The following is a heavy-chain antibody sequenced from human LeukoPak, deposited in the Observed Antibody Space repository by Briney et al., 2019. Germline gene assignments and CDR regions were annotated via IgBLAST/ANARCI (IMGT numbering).Heavy chain of an antibody. CDR1: GGSISSYY. D-gene: IGHD3-9*01. CDR3: AREKVPRRNYDILTGYVYYGMDV. J-gene: IGHJ6*02. Sequence: SETLSLTCTVSGGSISSYYWSWIRQPPGKGLEWLGYIYYSGSTNYNPSLKSRVTISVDTSKNQFSLKLSSVTAADTAVYYCAREKVPRRNYDILTGYVYYGMDVWGQGTTVTVSS. CDR2: IYYSGST. V-gene: IGHV4-59*01.